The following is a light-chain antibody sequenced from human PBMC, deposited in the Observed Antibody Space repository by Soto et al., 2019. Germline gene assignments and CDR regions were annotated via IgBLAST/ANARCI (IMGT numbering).Light chain of an antibody. CDR3: QQYGSSRFT. Sequence: EIVLAHSPATQSLSLGERATLSCMASQSVSSFLAWYQQKPGQSPRLLIYHASNRATGIPARFSGSGSGTDFTLTISRLEPEDFAVYYCQQYGSSRFTFGPGTKVDIK. V-gene: IGKV3-20*01. CDR1: QSVSSF. J-gene: IGKJ3*01. CDR2: HAS.